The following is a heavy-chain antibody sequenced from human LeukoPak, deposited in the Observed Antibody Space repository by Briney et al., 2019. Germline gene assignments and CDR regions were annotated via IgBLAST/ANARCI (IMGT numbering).Heavy chain of an antibody. CDR1: GGSISSYY. J-gene: IGHJ6*03. CDR2: ISHSGSA. D-gene: IGHD3-22*01. CDR3: ARLTYYRESNGYWEGGRRAYPYSSYMDV. Sequence: SETLSLTCTVSGGSISSYYWSWIRQPPGKGLEWVGEISHSGSATYSPSLKSRLTISVDKSKNQFSLKLTSVTAADTAVYYCARLTYYRESNGYWEGGRRAYPYSSYMDVWGKGTTVIISS. V-gene: IGHV4-59*12.